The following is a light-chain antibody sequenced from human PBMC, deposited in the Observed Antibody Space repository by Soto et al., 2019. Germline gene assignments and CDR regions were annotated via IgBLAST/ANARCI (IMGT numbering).Light chain of an antibody. CDR1: QSISNW. V-gene: IGKV1-5*01. CDR3: QQYNSYPLT. Sequence: DIQMTQSPSTLSASVGGRVTITCRASQSISNWLDWYQQKPGKAPKVLIYDASILESGVPSRFSGSASGTEFTLTINSLQPDDFATYDCQQYNSYPLTFGGGTKVEI. J-gene: IGKJ4*01. CDR2: DAS.